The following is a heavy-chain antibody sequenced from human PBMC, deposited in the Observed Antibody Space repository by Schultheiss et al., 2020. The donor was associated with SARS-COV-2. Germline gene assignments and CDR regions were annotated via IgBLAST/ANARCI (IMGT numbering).Heavy chain of an antibody. CDR3: ASTLSGYSYGYFDY. V-gene: IGHV4-4*07. J-gene: IGHJ4*02. CDR1: GGSISSYY. CDR2: IYTSGST. Sequence: SETLSLTCTVSGGSISSYYWSWIRQPAGKGLEWIGRIYTSGSTNYNPSLKSRVTISVDTSKNQFSLKLSSVTAADTAVYYCASTLSGYSYGYFDYWGQGTLVTVSS. D-gene: IGHD5-18*01.